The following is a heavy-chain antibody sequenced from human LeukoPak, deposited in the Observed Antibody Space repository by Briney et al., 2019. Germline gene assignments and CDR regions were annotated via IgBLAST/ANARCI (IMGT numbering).Heavy chain of an antibody. D-gene: IGHD2-15*01. CDR3: AKDITRGVVVVVAATAADY. J-gene: IGHJ4*02. V-gene: IGHV3-23*01. CDR1: GLTFSNFA. Sequence: GGSLRLSCAASGLTFSNFAMSWVRQAPGKGLEWVSAVSGGGRTTYYADSVKGRFTISRDNSKNTLYLQMNSLRAEDTAVYYCAKDITRGVVVVVAATAADYWGQGTLVTVSS. CDR2: VSGGGRTT.